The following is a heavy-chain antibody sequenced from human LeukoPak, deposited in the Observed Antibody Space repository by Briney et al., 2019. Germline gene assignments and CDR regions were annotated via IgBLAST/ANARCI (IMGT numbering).Heavy chain of an antibody. D-gene: IGHD1-26*01. CDR2: IKEDGSEK. V-gene: IGHV3-7*01. CDR3: GRILSARYYGDALGI. Sequence: GGSLRLSCAASGFTFGSYWLTWVRQAPGKGLKWVANIKEDGSEKYYADSVKGRFTISRDNAKSSLYLQMNSLRAEDTAMYYCGRILSARYYGDALGIWGQGTLVTVSS. J-gene: IGHJ3*02. CDR1: GFTFGSYW.